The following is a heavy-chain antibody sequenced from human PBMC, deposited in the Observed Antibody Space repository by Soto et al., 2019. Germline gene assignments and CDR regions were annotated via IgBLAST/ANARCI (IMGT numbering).Heavy chain of an antibody. D-gene: IGHD3-10*01. CDR3: ARLAMVRGVPTYGVDV. CDR1: GYSFTSYW. V-gene: IGHV5-51*01. J-gene: IGHJ6*02. CDR2: IYPGDSYT. Sequence: PGESLKISCKGSGYSFTSYWIGWVRQMPGKGLEWMGIIYPGDSYTNYSPSFQGHVTISADKSISTAYLQWSSLKASDTAMYYCARLAMVRGVPTYGVDVWGQGTTVTGSS.